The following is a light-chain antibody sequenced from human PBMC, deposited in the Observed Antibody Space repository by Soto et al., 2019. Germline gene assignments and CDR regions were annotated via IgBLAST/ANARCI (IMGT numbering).Light chain of an antibody. J-gene: IGKJ4*01. V-gene: IGKV2-28*01. CDR1: QSLLHSNGYNY. Sequence: DIVMNQSPLSLPVTPGEPASISCRSSQSLLHSNGYNYLDWYLQKPGQSPQLLIYLGSNRASGVPDRFSGSGSGTDFTLKISRVEADDVGVYYCMQALQTPLTFGGGTKVEI. CDR3: MQALQTPLT. CDR2: LGS.